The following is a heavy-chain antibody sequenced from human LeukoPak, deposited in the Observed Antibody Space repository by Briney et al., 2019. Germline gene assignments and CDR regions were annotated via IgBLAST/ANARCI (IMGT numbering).Heavy chain of an antibody. J-gene: IGHJ5*02. CDR2: IYYSGST. V-gene: IGHV4-59*08. CDR3: ARRPLRFPNWFDP. CDR1: GGSISSYY. Sequence: PSETLSLTSTVSGGSISSYYWSWIRQPPGKGLEWIGYIYYSGSTNYNPSLKSRVTISVDTSKNQFSLKLSSVTAADTAVYYCARRPLRFPNWFDPWGQGTLVTVSS. D-gene: IGHD3-3*01.